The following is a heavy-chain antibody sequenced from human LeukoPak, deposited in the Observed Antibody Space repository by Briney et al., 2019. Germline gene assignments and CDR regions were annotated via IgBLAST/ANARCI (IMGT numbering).Heavy chain of an antibody. CDR2: MNHNSGNT. Sequence: ASVKVSCKASGYTFTSYDINWVRQATGQGLEWMGWMNHNSGNTGYAQKFQGGVTMTRNTSISTAYMELSSLRSEDTAVYYCARSLYYYDSSGFSYYYYYYMDVWGKGTTVTVSS. CDR1: GYTFTSYD. D-gene: IGHD3-22*01. J-gene: IGHJ6*03. CDR3: ARSLYYYDSSGFSYYYYYYMDV. V-gene: IGHV1-8*01.